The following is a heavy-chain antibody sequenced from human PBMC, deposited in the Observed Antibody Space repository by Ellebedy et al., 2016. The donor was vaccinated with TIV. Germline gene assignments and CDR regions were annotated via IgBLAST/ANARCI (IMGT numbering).Heavy chain of an antibody. Sequence: MPGGSLRLSCTVSGGSLTSYYWSWIRQPPGKGLEWIGYIYYTGITNYNPSLKSRIIISVDTSKNQFSLKLSSVTAADTAVYYCARNDPVPTLRHGLGVWGQGTTVSVSS. J-gene: IGHJ6*02. CDR1: GGSLTSYY. CDR2: IYYTGIT. CDR3: ARNDPVPTLRHGLGV. D-gene: IGHD5-12*01. V-gene: IGHV4-59*08.